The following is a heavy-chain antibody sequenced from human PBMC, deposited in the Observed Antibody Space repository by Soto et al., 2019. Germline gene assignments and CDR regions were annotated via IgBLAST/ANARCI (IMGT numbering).Heavy chain of an antibody. J-gene: IGHJ2*01. Sequence: QVELVQSGAEVQKPGSSVKVSCQASEDTFRNYAISWVRQAPGQGLEWMGGIIPIFGTANYAQKCQGRVTITADTSANTVYLELSSLRSEATAVYYCASTKYDSSAYYYWYLGLWGRGTLVTVSS. V-gene: IGHV1-69*06. D-gene: IGHD3-22*01. CDR3: ASTKYDSSAYYYWYLGL. CDR1: EDTFRNYA. CDR2: IIPIFGTA.